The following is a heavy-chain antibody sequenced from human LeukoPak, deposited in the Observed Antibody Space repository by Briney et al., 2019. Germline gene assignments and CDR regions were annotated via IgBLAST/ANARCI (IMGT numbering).Heavy chain of an antibody. J-gene: IGHJ4*02. CDR2: ISADNGNT. D-gene: IGHD3-3*01. CDR3: ARGYDFWSGYYPFDY. CDR1: GYSFTSYG. V-gene: IGHV1-18*01. Sequence: ASVKVSCKASGYSFTSYGINWVRQAPGQGLEWMGWISADNGNTNYAQKLQGRVTMTKDTSTKTASMELTSLRSDDTAVCYCARGYDFWSGYYPFDYWGLGTLVTVSS.